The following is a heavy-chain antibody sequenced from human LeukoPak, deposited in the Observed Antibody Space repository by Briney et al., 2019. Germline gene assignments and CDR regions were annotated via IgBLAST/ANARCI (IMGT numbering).Heavy chain of an antibody. J-gene: IGHJ4*02. Sequence: SGGSLRLSCAVSGFAFKSFTMTWVRQAPGKGLEWVSLISDTGRDINYADSVRGRFTISRDNTKNSLFLQMDSLRVEDTAIYYCAKGLFSAYDKYLDSWGQGTLVTVSS. CDR3: AKGLFSAYDKYLDS. CDR1: GFAFKSFT. V-gene: IGHV3-21*04. D-gene: IGHD5-12*01. CDR2: ISDTGRDI.